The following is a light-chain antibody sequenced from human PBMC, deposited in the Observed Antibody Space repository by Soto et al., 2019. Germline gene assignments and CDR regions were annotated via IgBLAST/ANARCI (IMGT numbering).Light chain of an antibody. Sequence: DIQMNQSPSTLSASVGDRVTITCRASQSISTWLAWYQQKAGKAPKLLIYKASILESGVPSRFSGSGSGTEFTLTISSLQPDDFATYYCQQYSTYWTFGQGTKVEIK. CDR3: QQYSTYWT. CDR1: QSISTW. J-gene: IGKJ1*01. V-gene: IGKV1-5*03. CDR2: KAS.